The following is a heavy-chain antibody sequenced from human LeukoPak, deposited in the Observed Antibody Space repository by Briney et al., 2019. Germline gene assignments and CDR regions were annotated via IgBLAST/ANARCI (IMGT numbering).Heavy chain of an antibody. CDR1: GFTFSSYA. Sequence: GGSLRLSCAASGFTFSSYAMSGVRQAPGKGREWGSAISGSGGSTYYADSVKGRFTISRDNSKNTLYLQMNSLSAEDTAVYYCAKDSMITFGGVIVRRYFQHWGQGTLVTVSS. V-gene: IGHV3-23*01. J-gene: IGHJ1*01. D-gene: IGHD3-16*02. CDR2: ISGSGGST. CDR3: AKDSMITFGGVIVRRYFQH.